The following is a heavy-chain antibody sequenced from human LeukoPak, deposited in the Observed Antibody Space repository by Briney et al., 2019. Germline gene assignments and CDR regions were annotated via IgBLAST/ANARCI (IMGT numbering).Heavy chain of an antibody. CDR1: GYTFTGYY. CDR3: ARGSLRGYSYGYGY. CDR2: INPNSGGT. J-gene: IGHJ4*02. D-gene: IGHD5-18*01. V-gene: IGHV1-2*02. Sequence: ASVKVSCKASGYTFTGYYMHWVRPAPGQGLEWMGWINPNSGGTNYAQKFQGRVTMTRDTSISTAYMELSRLRSDDTAVYYCARGSLRGYSYGYGYWGQGTLVTVSS.